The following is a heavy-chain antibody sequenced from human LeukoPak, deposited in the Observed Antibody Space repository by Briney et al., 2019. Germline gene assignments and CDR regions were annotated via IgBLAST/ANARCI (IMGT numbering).Heavy chain of an antibody. CDR1: GFTFSSYG. D-gene: IGHD5-18*01. CDR2: IWYDGSNK. CDR3: ARDDPDGYSYGFTFDY. V-gene: IGHV3-33*01. J-gene: IGHJ4*02. Sequence: GGSLRLSCAASGFTFSSYGMPWVRQAPGKGLEWVAVIWYDGSNKYYADSVKGRFTISRDNSKNTLYLQMNSLRAEDTAVYYCARDDPDGYSYGFTFDYWGQGTLVTVSS.